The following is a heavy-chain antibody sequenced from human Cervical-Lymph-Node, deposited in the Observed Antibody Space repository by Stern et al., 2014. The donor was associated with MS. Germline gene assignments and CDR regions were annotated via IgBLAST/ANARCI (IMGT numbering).Heavy chain of an antibody. D-gene: IGHD3-16*01. J-gene: IGHJ6*02. V-gene: IGHV3-33*01. CDR1: GFTFSSYG. Sequence: VQLVESGGGVVQPGRSLRLSCAASGFTFSSYGMHWVRQAPGKGLEWVTVIWYDGSIKQYADSVMGRFTISKDNDRSTLYLQMNSLRAEDTAVYYCARGGLWGAYAPMDVWGQGTTVTVSS. CDR2: IWYDGSIK. CDR3: ARGGLWGAYAPMDV.